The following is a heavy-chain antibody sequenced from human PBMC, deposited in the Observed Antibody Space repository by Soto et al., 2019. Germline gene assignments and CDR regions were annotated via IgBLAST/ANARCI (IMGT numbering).Heavy chain of an antibody. CDR2: SNADGTST. Sequence: DVQLVESGGGLVQPGGSLRLSCAASGFTFSNSWMHWVRQVSGKGLEWVSRSNADGTSTSYADSVKGRFTISRDNAKNTLYLHVNSLRAEDTAVYYCVKVLARGVGVPRFYFDSWGQGALVTVSS. D-gene: IGHD2-2*01. V-gene: IGHV3-74*01. CDR3: VKVLARGVGVPRFYFDS. CDR1: GFTFSNSW. J-gene: IGHJ4*02.